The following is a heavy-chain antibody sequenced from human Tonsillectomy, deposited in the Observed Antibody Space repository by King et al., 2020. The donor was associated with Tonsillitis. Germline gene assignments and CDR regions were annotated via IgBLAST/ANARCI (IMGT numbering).Heavy chain of an antibody. CDR2: ISDYGIGK. Sequence: VQLVESGGGVVQPGRSLRLSCAASGFTFSNYPMHWFRQAPGKGLQWVAVISDYGIGKYFADSVKGRFPISRDNSQNTMYLIFTSLRVEDTAVYYCARGVDEWGTDYWGQGTLVTVSS. J-gene: IGHJ4*02. V-gene: IGHV3-30*01. CDR1: GFTFSNYP. CDR3: ARGVDEWGTDY. D-gene: IGHD3-16*01.